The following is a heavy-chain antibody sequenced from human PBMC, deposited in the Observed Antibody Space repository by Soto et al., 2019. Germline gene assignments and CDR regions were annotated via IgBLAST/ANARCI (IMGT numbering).Heavy chain of an antibody. CDR1: GGSISRYY. CDR2: IYYSGST. CDR3: ARRYSSSWYPGFDY. Sequence: PSETLSLTCTVSGGSISRYYWSWIRQPPGKGLEWIGYIYYSGSTNYNPSLKSRVTISVDTSKNQFSLKLSSVTAADPAVYYCARRYSSSWYPGFDYWGQGTLVTVSS. V-gene: IGHV4-59*08. J-gene: IGHJ4*02. D-gene: IGHD6-13*01.